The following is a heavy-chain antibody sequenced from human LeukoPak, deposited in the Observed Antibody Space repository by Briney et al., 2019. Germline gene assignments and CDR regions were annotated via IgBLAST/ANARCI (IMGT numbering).Heavy chain of an antibody. CDR3: ANFEPPMGPIVVVPPNY. CDR1: GFTFSTYG. J-gene: IGHJ4*02. CDR2: ISYDGSNK. Sequence: QPGRSLRLSCAASGFTFSTYGMHWVRQAPGKGLEWVAVISYDGSNKYYADSVKGRFTISRDNSKNTLYLQMNSLRPEDTAVYYCANFEPPMGPIVVVPPNYWGQGTLVTVSS. V-gene: IGHV3-30*18. D-gene: IGHD3-22*01.